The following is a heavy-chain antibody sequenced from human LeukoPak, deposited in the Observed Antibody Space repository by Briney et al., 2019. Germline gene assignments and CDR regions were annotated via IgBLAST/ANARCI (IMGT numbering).Heavy chain of an antibody. D-gene: IGHD1-26*01. V-gene: IGHV3-74*01. CDR2: INSDGSST. CDR3: ARANSGSYYSDY. J-gene: IGHJ4*02. CDR1: GFTFSSYW. Sequence: PGRSLRLSCAPSGFTFSSYWMHWVRQAPGKGLVWVSRINSDGSSTSYADSVKGRFTISRDNAKNTLYLQMNSLRAEDTAVYYCARANSGSYYSDYWGQGTLVTVSS.